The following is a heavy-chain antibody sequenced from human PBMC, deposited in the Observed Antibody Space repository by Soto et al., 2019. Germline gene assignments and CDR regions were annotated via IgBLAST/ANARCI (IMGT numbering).Heavy chain of an antibody. V-gene: IGHV3-48*03. J-gene: IGHJ6*02. Sequence: SCKASGYTFTGYYMHWVRQAPGKGLEWVSYINTAGSTKYYAESVKGRFTISRDNARNSLFLQMNSLRAEDTAVYYCARAECSSPDCLTAYYSYGLDVWGQGSTVTVSS. CDR3: ARAECSSPDCLTAYYSYGLDV. D-gene: IGHD3-9*01. CDR1: GYTFTGYY. CDR2: INTAGSTK.